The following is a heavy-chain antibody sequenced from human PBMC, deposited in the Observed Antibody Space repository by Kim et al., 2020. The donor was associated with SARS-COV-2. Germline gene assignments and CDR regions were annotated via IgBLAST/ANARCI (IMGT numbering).Heavy chain of an antibody. J-gene: IGHJ4*02. D-gene: IGHD2-15*01. V-gene: IGHV4-38-2*02. CDR3: AREGHYWRRLDY. CDR2: RIYTGAT. Sequence: SETLSLTCTVSGDSITTDYYWGWIRQAPGKGLEWIGGRIYTGATFYSAPLGSRVTISLDMAKNQVSLTLTSVTAADTAVYYCAREGHYWRRLDYWGQGILVTVSS. CDR1: GDSITTDYY.